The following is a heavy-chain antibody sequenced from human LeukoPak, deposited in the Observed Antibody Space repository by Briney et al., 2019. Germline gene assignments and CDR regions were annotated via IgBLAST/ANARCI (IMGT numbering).Heavy chain of an antibody. CDR3: ARDSSTWFDP. CDR1: GGTFSSYA. CDR2: IIPIFGTA. Sequence: WASVKVSCKASGGTFSSYAISWVRQAPGQGLEWMGGIIPIFGTANYAQKFQGGVTITADESTSTAYMELSSLRSEDTAVYYCARDSSTWFDPWGQRTLVTVSS. J-gene: IGHJ5*02. V-gene: IGHV1-69*13.